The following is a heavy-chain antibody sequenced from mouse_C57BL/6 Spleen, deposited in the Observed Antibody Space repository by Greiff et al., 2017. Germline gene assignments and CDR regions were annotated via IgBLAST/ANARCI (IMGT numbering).Heavy chain of an antibody. V-gene: IGHV1-39*01. CDR1: GYSFTDYN. J-gene: IGHJ2*01. CDR2: INPNYGTT. D-gene: IGHD1-1*01. Sequence: VQLKQPGPELVKPGASVKISCKASGYSFTDYNMNWVKQSHGQSLEWIGVINPNYGTTSYNQKFKGKATLTVDQSSSTAYMQLNSLTSEDSAVYYCARSGLLRFFDYWGQGTTLTVSS. CDR3: ARSGLLRFFDY.